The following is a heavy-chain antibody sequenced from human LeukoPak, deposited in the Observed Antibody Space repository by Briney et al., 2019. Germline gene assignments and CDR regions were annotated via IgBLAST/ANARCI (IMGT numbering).Heavy chain of an antibody. CDR3: AREYYDFWSGLLYFDY. V-gene: IGHV1-8*03. J-gene: IGHJ4*02. CDR1: GYTFTSYD. D-gene: IGHD3-3*01. CDR2: MNPNSGNT. Sequence: GASVKVSCKASGYTFTSYDINWVRQATGQGLEWMGWMNPNSGNTGYAQKFQGRVTITRNTSISTAYMELSSLRSEDTAVYYCAREYYDFWSGLLYFDYWGQGTLVTVSS.